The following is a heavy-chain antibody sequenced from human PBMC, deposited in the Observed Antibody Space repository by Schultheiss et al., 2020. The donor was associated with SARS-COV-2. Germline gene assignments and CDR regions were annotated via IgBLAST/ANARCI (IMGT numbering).Heavy chain of an antibody. CDR2: IYHSGST. V-gene: IGHV4-4*09. J-gene: IGHJ4*02. Sequence: SETLSLTCSVSGGSNSFHYFSWIRQPPGKGLEWIGYIYHSGSTYYNPSLKSRITISLDTSKNQFSLKLRSVTAADTAVYYCARVFGVTGTDYWGQGTLVTVSS. CDR3: ARVFGVTGTDY. CDR1: GGSNSFHY. D-gene: IGHD1-20*01.